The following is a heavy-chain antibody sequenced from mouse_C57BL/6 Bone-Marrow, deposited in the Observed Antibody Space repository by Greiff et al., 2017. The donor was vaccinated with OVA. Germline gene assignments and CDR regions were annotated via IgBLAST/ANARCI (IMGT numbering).Heavy chain of an antibody. CDR1: GYTFTDYE. CDR2: IDPETGGT. V-gene: IGHV1-15*01. D-gene: IGHD1-1*01. CDR3: TRRDYGSPAWFAY. J-gene: IGHJ3*01. Sequence: VQLKESGAELVRPGASVTLSCKASGYTFTDYEMHWVKQTPVHGLEWIGAIDPETGGTAYNQKFKGKAILTADKSSSTAYMELRSLTSEDSAVYYCTRRDYGSPAWFAYWGQGTLVTVSA.